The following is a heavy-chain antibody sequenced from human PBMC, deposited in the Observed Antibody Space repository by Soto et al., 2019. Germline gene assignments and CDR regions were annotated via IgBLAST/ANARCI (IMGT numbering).Heavy chain of an antibody. Sequence: GGSLRLSCAASGFTFSSYAMHWVRQAPGKGLEYVSAISSNVGSTYCANSVNGRFTISRDNSKNTLYLQMGSLRAEDMAVYYCARGPGYYFDYWGQGTLVTVSS. CDR3: ARGPGYYFDY. CDR2: ISSNVGST. J-gene: IGHJ4*02. V-gene: IGHV3-64*01. CDR1: GFTFSSYA.